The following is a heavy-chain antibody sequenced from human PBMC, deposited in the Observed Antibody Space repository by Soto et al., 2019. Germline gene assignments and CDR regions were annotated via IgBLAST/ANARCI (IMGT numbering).Heavy chain of an antibody. CDR2: ISAYNGNR. CDR3: ARGSSIPASGDY. D-gene: IGHD6-6*01. Sequence: VASVKVSFKAAGYTFTSDGISRVRQAPGQGLEWMGWISAYNGNRNYAQKLQDRVIMTTDTSTTTAYMELRSLRSDDTAVYYCARGSSIPASGDYWGQGTLVTVSS. J-gene: IGHJ4*02. CDR1: GYTFTSDG. V-gene: IGHV1-18*01.